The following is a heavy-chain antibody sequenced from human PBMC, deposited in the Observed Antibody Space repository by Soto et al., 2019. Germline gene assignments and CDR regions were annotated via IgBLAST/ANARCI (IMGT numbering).Heavy chain of an antibody. CDR1: GGFISSYY. D-gene: IGHD2-15*01. V-gene: IGHV4-59*01. J-gene: IGHJ4*02. CDR3: ARGYCSGGSCYSVDY. Sequence: PSETLSLTCTGSGGFISSYYWSWIRQPPGKGLEWTGYIYYSGSTNYNPSLKSRVTISVDTSKNQFSLKLSSVTAADTAVYYCARGYCSGGSCYSVDYWGQGTLVTVSS. CDR2: IYYSGST.